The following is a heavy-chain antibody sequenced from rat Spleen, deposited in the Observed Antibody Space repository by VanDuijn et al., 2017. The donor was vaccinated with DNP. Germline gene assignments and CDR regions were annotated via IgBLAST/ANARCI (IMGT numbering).Heavy chain of an antibody. D-gene: IGHD1-7*01. CDR3: ARMGPYYFDY. CDR2: ISTGGDST. J-gene: IGHJ2*01. V-gene: IGHV5S13*01. Sequence: EVQLVESGGGLVQPGRSLKLSCAASGFTLSNYGMAWVRQAPTKGLGWVASISTGGDSTYYRDSVKGRFTISRDNAKNTLYLQMDSLRSEDTATYYCARMGPYYFDYWGQGVMVTVSS. CDR1: GFTLSNYG.